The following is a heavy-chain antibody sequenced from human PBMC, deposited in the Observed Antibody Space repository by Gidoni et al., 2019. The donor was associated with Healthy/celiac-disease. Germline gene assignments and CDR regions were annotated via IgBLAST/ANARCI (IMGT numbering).Heavy chain of an antibody. CDR1: GFTFSRYW. D-gene: IGHD4-4*01. Sequence: EVQLVESGGGLVQPGGSLRLSCAASGFTFSRYWMSWVRQAPGKGLEWVANIKQDGGEKYYVDSVEGRFTISRDNAMNSLYLQMNSPRAEDTAVYYCARDNSNYGYFYNYMDVWGKGTTVTVSS. CDR2: IKQDGGEK. J-gene: IGHJ6*03. V-gene: IGHV3-7*01. CDR3: ARDNSNYGYFYNYMDV.